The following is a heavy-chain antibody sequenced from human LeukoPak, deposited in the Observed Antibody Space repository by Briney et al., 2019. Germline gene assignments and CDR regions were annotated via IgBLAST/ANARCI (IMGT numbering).Heavy chain of an antibody. CDR3: ARARNCSSTSCSRLDY. D-gene: IGHD2-2*01. CDR2: ISSSSSYI. Sequence: GGSLRLSCAASGFTFSSYRMNWVRQAPGKGLEWVSSISSSSSYIYYADSVKGRFTISRDNAKNSLYLQMNSLRAEDTAVYYCARARNCSSTSCSRLDYWGQGTLVTVSS. V-gene: IGHV3-21*01. J-gene: IGHJ4*02. CDR1: GFTFSSYR.